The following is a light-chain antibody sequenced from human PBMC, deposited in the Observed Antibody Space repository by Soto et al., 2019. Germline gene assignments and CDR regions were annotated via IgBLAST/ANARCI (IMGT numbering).Light chain of an antibody. CDR1: QGISSA. CDR2: DAS. J-gene: IGKJ3*01. Sequence: AIQLTQSPSSLSASVGDSVTITCRASQGISSALAWYQQTPGRAPKLLIYDASTLESGVPSRFSGSRSGTDVTLTVSSLQPEDFATYYCQQVDDHPVTFGPGTKVDF. V-gene: IGKV1D-13*01. CDR3: QQVDDHPVT.